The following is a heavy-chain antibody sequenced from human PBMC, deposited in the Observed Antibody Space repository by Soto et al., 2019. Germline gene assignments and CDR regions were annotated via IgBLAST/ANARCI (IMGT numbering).Heavy chain of an antibody. J-gene: IGHJ4*02. CDR1: GFTVSNNY. D-gene: IGHD3-10*01. V-gene: IGHV3-53*01. CDR2: IYSGGYT. CDR3: ATHPGGGGY. Sequence: EVQLVESGGGLIQPGGSLRLSCAVSGFTVSNNYMSWVRQAPGKGLEGVSVIYSGGYTAYGDSVKGRFTISRDNSKHPLYLQKNTRGAAATAVFYFATHPGGGGYWGQGTLVTVSS.